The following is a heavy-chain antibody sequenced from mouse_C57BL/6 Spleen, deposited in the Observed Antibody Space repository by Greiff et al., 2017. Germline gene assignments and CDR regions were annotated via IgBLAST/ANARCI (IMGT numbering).Heavy chain of an antibody. J-gene: IGHJ3*01. V-gene: IGHV5-9-1*02. D-gene: IGHD2-4*01. CDR3: TRGDDYDEDECAY. Sequence: DVQLQESGEGLVKPGGSLKLSCAASGFTFSSYAMSWVRQTPEKRLEWVAYISSGGDYIYYADTVKGRFTISRDNARNTLYLQMSSLKSEDTAMDDCTRGDDYDEDECAYWGQETLVTVSA. CDR1: GFTFSSYA. CDR2: ISSGGDYI.